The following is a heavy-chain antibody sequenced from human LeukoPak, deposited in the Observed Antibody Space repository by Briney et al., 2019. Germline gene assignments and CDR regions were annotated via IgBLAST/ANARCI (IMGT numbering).Heavy chain of an antibody. D-gene: IGHD5-12*01. V-gene: IGHV3-7*01. CDR1: GFTFNTYW. CDR2: IKQDGSEK. J-gene: IGHJ4*02. CDR3: VRDGGVSGYDLLDY. Sequence: GSLRLSCAASGFTFNTYWMSWVRQAPGKGLEWVANIKQDGSEKYYVDSVKGRFTISRDNAKNSLSLQMNSLRAEDTAVYYCVRDGGVSGYDLLDYWGQGTLVTVSS.